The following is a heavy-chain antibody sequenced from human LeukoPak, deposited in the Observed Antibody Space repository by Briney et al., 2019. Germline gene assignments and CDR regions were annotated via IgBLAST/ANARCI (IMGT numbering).Heavy chain of an antibody. CDR1: GFTFSSYA. D-gene: IGHD6-19*01. J-gene: IGHJ4*02. Sequence: GGSLRLSFAVSGFTFSSYAMHCVRQAPGKGLEWGAVISYEGRNTNYAPSVKGRITISRDNSKNTLYLQMNSLRAEDTAVYYCARISSGWSVDYWGQGTLVTVSS. CDR3: ARISSGWSVDY. CDR2: ISYEGRNT. V-gene: IGHV3-30*04.